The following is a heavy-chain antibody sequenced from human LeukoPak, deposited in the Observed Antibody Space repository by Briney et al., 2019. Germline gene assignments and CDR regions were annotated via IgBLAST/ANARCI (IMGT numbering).Heavy chain of an antibody. D-gene: IGHD3-3*01. J-gene: IGHJ4*02. CDR3: ARRASYGLGDDY. CDR2: IFPGDSDT. Sequence: ESLKISFKGSGYSFTNHWIAWVGQMPGKGLEWVGIIFPGDSDTRYSPSFQGQVTISADKSITTAYLQWSYLKASDTAMYYCARRASYGLGDDYWGQGTLVTVSS. CDR1: GYSFTNHW. V-gene: IGHV5-51*01.